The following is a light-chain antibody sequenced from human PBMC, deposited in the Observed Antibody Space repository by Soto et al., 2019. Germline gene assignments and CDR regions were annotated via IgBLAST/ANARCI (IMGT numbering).Light chain of an antibody. Sequence: QSVLTQPASVSGSPGQSITISCTGTSSDIGTYNYVSWFQHHPGKAPKLIIFEVSNRPSGISDRFSGFKSANTAYLTISGVQPEDEAAYHCSSYTTIKTVVFGGGTKLTVL. CDR2: EVS. CDR1: SSDIGTYNY. V-gene: IGLV2-14*01. CDR3: SSYTTIKTVV. J-gene: IGLJ2*01.